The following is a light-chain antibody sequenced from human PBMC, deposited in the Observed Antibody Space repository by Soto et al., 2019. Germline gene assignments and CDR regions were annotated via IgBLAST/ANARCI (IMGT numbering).Light chain of an antibody. CDR3: SSYTTIFADV. V-gene: IGLV2-14*01. CDR1: SSDVGDYKY. J-gene: IGLJ1*01. Sequence: QSVLTQPASVSGSPGQSITISCTGTSSDVGDYKYVSWYQQHPGKAPKLVISEVSNRPSGISNRFSGSKSGNTASLTISGLQAEEEADYYCSSYTTIFADVVGPGTKVTVL. CDR2: EVS.